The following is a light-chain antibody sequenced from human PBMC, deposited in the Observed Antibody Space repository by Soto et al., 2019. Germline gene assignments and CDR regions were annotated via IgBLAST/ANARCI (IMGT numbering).Light chain of an antibody. Sequence: QSALTQPASVSGSPGQSITISCTGTSSDVGSYNLVSWYQQHPGKAPKLMIYEGSKRPSGVSNRFSGSKSGNTASLTISGLQAEDEAEYYCCSYAGSSTSYVFGTGTQLTVL. CDR1: SSDVGSYNL. CDR3: CSYAGSSTSYV. CDR2: EGS. J-gene: IGLJ1*01. V-gene: IGLV2-23*01.